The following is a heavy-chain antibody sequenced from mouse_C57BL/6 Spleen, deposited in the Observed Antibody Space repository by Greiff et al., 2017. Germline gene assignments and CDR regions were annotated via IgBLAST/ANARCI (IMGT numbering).Heavy chain of an antibody. V-gene: IGHV1-22*01. CDR3: ARGDYDWAWFAY. J-gene: IGHJ3*01. Sequence: LVEPGASVKMSCKASGYTFTDYNMHWVKQSHGKSLEWIGYINPNNGGTSYNQKFKGKATLTVNKSSSTAYMELRSLTSEDSAVYYCARGDYDWAWFAYWGQGTLVTVSA. CDR2: INPNNGGT. D-gene: IGHD2-4*01. CDR1: GYTFTDYN.